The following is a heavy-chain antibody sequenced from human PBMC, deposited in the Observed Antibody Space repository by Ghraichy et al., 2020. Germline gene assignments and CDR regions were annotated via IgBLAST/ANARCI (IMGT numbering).Heavy chain of an antibody. CDR3: SRRGAEIDSYYGSGGYDFDY. CDR1: GGSISSSSYY. J-gene: IGHJ4*02. Sequence: SETLSLTCTVSGGSISSSSYYWGWIRQPPGKGLEWIGSIYYSGSTYYNPSLKSRVTISVDTSKNQFSLTLSSVTAADTAVYYCSRRGAEIDSYYGSGGYDFDYWGQGTLVTVSS. CDR2: IYYSGST. V-gene: IGHV4-39*07. D-gene: IGHD3-10*01.